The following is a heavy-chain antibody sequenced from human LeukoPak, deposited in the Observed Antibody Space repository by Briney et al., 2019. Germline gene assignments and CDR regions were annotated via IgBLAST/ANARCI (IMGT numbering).Heavy chain of an antibody. J-gene: IGHJ4*02. Sequence: GGSLRLSCDASGFSFDSYGMHWVRQAPGKGLEWVAFIRYDGSNKYYADSVKGRFTISRDNSKNTLYLQMNSLRAEDTAVYYCAKVFSSWLYYFDYWGQGTLVTVSS. D-gene: IGHD6-13*01. CDR1: GFSFDSYG. CDR2: IRYDGSNK. V-gene: IGHV3-30*02. CDR3: AKVFSSWLYYFDY.